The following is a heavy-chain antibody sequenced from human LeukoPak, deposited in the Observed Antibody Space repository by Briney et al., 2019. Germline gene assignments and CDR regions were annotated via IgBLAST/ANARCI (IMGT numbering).Heavy chain of an antibody. Sequence: GGSLRLSCSVSGFSFSDYAINWVRQAPGKGLEWVAFIRGKAYGETTDYAASVKGRFSISRDEFDGITYLQMNSLKTEDTAVYYCARGSDSNFGARDGFDYWGQGTLVTVSS. CDR1: GFSFSDYA. D-gene: IGHD3-16*01. CDR2: IRGKAYGETT. CDR3: ARGSDSNFGARDGFDY. V-gene: IGHV3-49*04. J-gene: IGHJ4*02.